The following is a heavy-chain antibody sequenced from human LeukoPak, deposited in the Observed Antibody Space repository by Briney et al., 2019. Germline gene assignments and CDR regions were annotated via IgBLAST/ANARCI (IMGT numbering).Heavy chain of an antibody. V-gene: IGHV3-64D*06. CDR1: GLTFSNHF. D-gene: IGHD3-9*01. J-gene: IGHJ4*02. CDR2: IGPNGAST. Sequence: GGSLRLSCSTSGLTFSNHFMHWVRQAPGKGLEYVSSIGPNGASTLYADSVKGRFTISRDNSKNALYLQLTSLRLEDTALYYCVKDLTGTWSFDYWGQGTLVTVSS. CDR3: VKDLTGTWSFDY.